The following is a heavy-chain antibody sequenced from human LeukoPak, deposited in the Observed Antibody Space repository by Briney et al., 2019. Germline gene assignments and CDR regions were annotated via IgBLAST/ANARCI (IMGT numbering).Heavy chain of an antibody. CDR2: IYYSGST. CDR1: GGSISSGDCY. Sequence: PSETLSLTCTVSGGSISSGDCYWSWIRQPPGKGLEWIGYIYYSGSTYYNPSLKSRVTISVDTSKNQFSLKLSSVTAADTAVYYCARVQRWLQWENFDYWGQGTLVTVSS. D-gene: IGHD5-12*01. CDR3: ARVQRWLQWENFDY. J-gene: IGHJ4*02. V-gene: IGHV4-30-4*01.